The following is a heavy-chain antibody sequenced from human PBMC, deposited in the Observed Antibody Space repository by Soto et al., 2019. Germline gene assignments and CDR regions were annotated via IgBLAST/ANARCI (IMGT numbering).Heavy chain of an antibody. CDR2: MYSAGDT. J-gene: IGHJ4*02. CDR1: AFSVSNNY. D-gene: IGHD4-4*01. CDR3: SGSLGLQDY. Sequence: PGGSLRLSCVASAFSVSNNYMSWLRQAPGKGLEWVSVMYSAGDTYYANSVKGRFTISRDNLRNTLYLQMNSLRGEDTAVYYCSGSLGLQDYWGQGTLVTVSS. V-gene: IGHV3-66*01.